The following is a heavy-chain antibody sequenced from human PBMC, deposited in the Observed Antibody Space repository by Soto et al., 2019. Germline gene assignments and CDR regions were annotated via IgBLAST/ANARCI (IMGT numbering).Heavy chain of an antibody. CDR2: ISGSGGST. CDR3: AKDSRRITGTTRAFQIPKDAFDI. D-gene: IGHD1-7*01. CDR1: GFTFSSYA. V-gene: IGHV3-23*01. J-gene: IGHJ3*02. Sequence: GGSLRLSCAASGFTFSSYAMSWVRQAPGKGLEWVSAISGSGGSTYYADSVKGRFTISRDNSKNTLYLQMNSLRAEDTAVYYCAKDSRRITGTTRAFQIPKDAFDIWGQGTMVTVSS.